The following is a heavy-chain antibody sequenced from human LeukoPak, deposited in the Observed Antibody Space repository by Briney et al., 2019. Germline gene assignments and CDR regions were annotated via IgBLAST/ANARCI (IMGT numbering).Heavy chain of an antibody. CDR3: ARQRYGGEEY. CDR1: RFTFTDYW. Sequence: GGSLRLSCAASRFTFTDYWMSWVRQAPGKGLEWVANTKQDGSEKYYMDSVKGRFTISRDNAKNSLYLQMNSLRVEDTAVYYCARQRYGGEEYWGQGTLVTVSS. V-gene: IGHV3-7*01. CDR2: TKQDGSEK. J-gene: IGHJ4*02. D-gene: IGHD3-16*01.